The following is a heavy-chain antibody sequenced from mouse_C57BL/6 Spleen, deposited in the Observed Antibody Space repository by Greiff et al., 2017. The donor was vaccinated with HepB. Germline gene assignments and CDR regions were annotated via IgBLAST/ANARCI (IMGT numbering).Heavy chain of an antibody. V-gene: IGHV1-61*01. J-gene: IGHJ1*03. CDR1: GYTFTSYW. CDR2: IYPSDSET. CDR3: AITTVPYWYFDV. D-gene: IGHD1-1*01. Sequence: QVHVKQSGAELVRPGSSVKLSCKASGYTFTSYWMDWVKQRPGQGLEWIGNIYPSDSETHYNQKFKDKATLTVDKSSSTAYMQLSSLTSEDSAVYYCAITTVPYWYFDVWGTGTTVTVSS.